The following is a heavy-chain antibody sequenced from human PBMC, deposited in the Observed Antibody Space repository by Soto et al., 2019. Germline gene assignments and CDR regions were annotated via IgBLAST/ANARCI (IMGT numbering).Heavy chain of an antibody. CDR3: ARTRGSGWYGDNWFDP. CDR2: GHYSGTT. D-gene: IGHD6-19*01. J-gene: IGHJ5*02. Sequence: QVQLQESGPGLVKPSETLSLTCTVSGGSINSYHWSWIRQPPGKGLEWIGYGHYSGTTYYNPSLNSRVTLSVDMSKNQFSLKLSSVTAADTAVYYCARTRGSGWYGDNWFDPWGQGTLVTVSS. CDR1: GGSINSYH. V-gene: IGHV4-59*01.